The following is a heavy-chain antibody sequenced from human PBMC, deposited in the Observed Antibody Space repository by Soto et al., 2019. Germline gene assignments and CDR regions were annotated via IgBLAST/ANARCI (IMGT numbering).Heavy chain of an antibody. Sequence: QVQLVQSGAEVKKPGASVKVSCKASGYIFTNHYIHWVRQAPGQGLEWMGIINPSGGSTNYLQKFQGRTTMTRDTSTSTVYMELSSLRSEDTAVYFCARADYYDSSGFYYDCWGQGYLVTVSS. V-gene: IGHV1-46*01. CDR1: GYIFTNHY. J-gene: IGHJ4*02. CDR3: ARADYYDSSGFYYDC. D-gene: IGHD3-22*01. CDR2: INPSGGST.